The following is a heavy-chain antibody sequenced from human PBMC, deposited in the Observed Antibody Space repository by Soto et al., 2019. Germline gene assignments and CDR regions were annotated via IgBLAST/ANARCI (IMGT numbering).Heavy chain of an antibody. Sequence: QVQLQESGPGLVKPSGTLSLTCAVYSGSISSSNWWSWVRQPPGKGVEWIGEIYHSGSTNYNPSLKSRVTISVGKSKNQSSLKLSSVTAADTAVYYCASPGGSGRSYFDLWGRGTLVTVSS. CDR1: SGSISSSNW. J-gene: IGHJ2*01. V-gene: IGHV4-4*02. CDR3: ASPGGSGRSYFDL. CDR2: IYHSGST. D-gene: IGHD3-10*01.